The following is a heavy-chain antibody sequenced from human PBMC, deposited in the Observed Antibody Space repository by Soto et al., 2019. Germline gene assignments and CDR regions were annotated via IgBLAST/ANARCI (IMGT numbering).Heavy chain of an antibody. J-gene: IGHJ4*02. CDR2: ISSTGNTI. CDR3: ERKEGSTWALDY. Sequence: GGSLRLSCAASRFSFTSHEMNWVRQAPGKGLEWVSYISSTGNTIYYADSVKGRFTMSRDNAKSLVYLQMNSLGAEDTAVYYCERKEGSTWALDYWGQGTLATVSS. V-gene: IGHV3-48*03. D-gene: IGHD6-13*01. CDR1: RFSFTSHE.